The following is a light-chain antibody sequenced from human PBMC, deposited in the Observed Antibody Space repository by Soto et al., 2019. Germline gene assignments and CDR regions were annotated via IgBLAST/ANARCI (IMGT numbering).Light chain of an antibody. J-gene: IGKJ1*01. Sequence: DIQMTQSPSSLSASVGDRVTITCRASQDISNYLNWYQQKPGKAPKLLIYDASNLETGVPSRFSGSGSGTDFTFTISSLQPEDIATHYCQQYDNLPSWTFGQGTKVDIK. CDR1: QDISNY. CDR3: QQYDNLPSWT. V-gene: IGKV1-33*01. CDR2: DAS.